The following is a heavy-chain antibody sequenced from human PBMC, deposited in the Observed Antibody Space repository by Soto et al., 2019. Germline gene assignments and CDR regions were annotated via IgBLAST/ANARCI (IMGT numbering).Heavy chain of an antibody. V-gene: IGHV1-46*01. CDR1: GYTFTSYY. J-gene: IGHJ4*02. Sequence: QVQLVQSGAEVKKPGASVKVSCKASGYTFTSYYMNWVRQAPGQGLEWMGIINPSGGSKSYAQKFQGRVTMTRDTSTSTVYMELSSLRSEDTAVYYCARTYYDFWSGYYGLDYWGQGTLVTVSS. D-gene: IGHD3-3*01. CDR3: ARTYYDFWSGYYGLDY. CDR2: INPSGGSK.